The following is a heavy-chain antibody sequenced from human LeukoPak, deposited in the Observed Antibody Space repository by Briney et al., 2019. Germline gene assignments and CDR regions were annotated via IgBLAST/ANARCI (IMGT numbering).Heavy chain of an antibody. Sequence: PGGPLRLSCAASAFTFSSYWMSWVRQAPGKGLEWVANIKEDGSEQYYVDPLKGRLTISRDNAKNSLYLQMNSLRAEDTAVYYCVRDSYSRDLDYWGQGTLVTVSS. CDR2: IKEDGSEQ. J-gene: IGHJ4*02. CDR3: VRDSYSRDLDY. V-gene: IGHV3-7*01. CDR1: AFTFSSYW. D-gene: IGHD3-22*01.